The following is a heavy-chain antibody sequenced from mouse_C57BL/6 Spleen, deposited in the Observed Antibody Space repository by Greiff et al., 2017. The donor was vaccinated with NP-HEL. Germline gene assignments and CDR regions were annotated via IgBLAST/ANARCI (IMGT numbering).Heavy chain of an antibody. CDR3: AKNTDDYDLPWFAY. V-gene: IGHV2-5*01. J-gene: IGHJ3*01. Sequence: VKLMESGPGLVQPSQSLSITCTVSGFSLTSYGVHWVRQSPGKGLEWLGVIWRGGSTDYNAAFMSRLSITKDNSKSQVFFKMNSLQADDTAIYYCAKNTDDYDLPWFAYWGQGTLVTVSA. CDR2: IWRGGST. D-gene: IGHD2-4*01. CDR1: GFSLTSYG.